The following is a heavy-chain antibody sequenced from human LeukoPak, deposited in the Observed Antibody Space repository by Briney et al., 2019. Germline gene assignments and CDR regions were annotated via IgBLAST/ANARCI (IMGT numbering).Heavy chain of an antibody. Sequence: ASVKVSYKASGYTFTGCYMHWVRQAPGQGLEWMGWINPNSGGTNYAQKFQGRVTMTRDTSISTAYMELSRLRSDDTAVYYCARDYGDYYLDIWGQGTMVTVSS. CDR1: GYTFTGCY. D-gene: IGHD4-17*01. J-gene: IGHJ3*02. CDR2: INPNSGGT. V-gene: IGHV1-2*02. CDR3: ARDYGDYYLDI.